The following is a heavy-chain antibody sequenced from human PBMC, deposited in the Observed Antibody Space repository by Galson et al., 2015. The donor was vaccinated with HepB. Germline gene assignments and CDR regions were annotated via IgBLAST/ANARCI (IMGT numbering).Heavy chain of an antibody. CDR2: IKNKANSYTK. CDR1: GFTFSNHY. D-gene: IGHD1-7*01. CDR3: ARGRLELRVYYYYGMDV. Sequence: LRLSCAASGFTFSNHYMDWVRQAPGKGLEWVGRIKNKANSYTKEYGASVKGRFTISRDDSQNSLYLQMNSLKTEDTAVYYCARGRLELRVYYYYGMDVWGQGTTVTVSS. J-gene: IGHJ6*02. V-gene: IGHV3-72*01.